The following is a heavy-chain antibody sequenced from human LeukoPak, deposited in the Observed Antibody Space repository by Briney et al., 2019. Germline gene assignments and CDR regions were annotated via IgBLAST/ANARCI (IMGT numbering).Heavy chain of an antibody. J-gene: IGHJ6*02. CDR1: GYTFTGYY. CDR2: INPNSGGT. D-gene: IGHD3-16*01. Sequence: ASVTVSCTASGYTFTGYYMHWVRQAPVQGLEWMGWINPNSGGTNYAQKFQGRVTMTRDTSISTAYMELSRLRSDDTAVYYCARGGEVGFYYGMDVWGQGTTVTVSS. CDR3: ARGGEVGFYYGMDV. V-gene: IGHV1-2*02.